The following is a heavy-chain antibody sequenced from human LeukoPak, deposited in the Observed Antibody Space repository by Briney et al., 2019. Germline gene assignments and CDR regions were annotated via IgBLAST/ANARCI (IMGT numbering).Heavy chain of an antibody. J-gene: IGHJ6*02. D-gene: IGHD5-18*01. CDR1: GGSISSGGYY. Sequence: SETLSLTCTVSGGSISSGGYYWSWIRQPPGKGLEWIGYISYSGSTNYNPSLKSRVTISVDTSKNQFSLKLSSVTAADTAVYYCARGGYSYGNYYYYYYGMDVWGQGTTVTVSS. CDR2: ISYSGST. V-gene: IGHV4-61*08. CDR3: ARGGYSYGNYYYYYYGMDV.